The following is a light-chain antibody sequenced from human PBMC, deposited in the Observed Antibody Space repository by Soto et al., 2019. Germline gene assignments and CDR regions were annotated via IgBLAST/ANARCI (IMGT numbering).Light chain of an antibody. V-gene: IGKV1-5*03. CDR2: KAS. CDR1: QSISSW. Sequence: DIQLTQSPSTLSASVGDRVTLTCMASQSISSWSAWYQQKPGKAPKLLIYKASSLESGVPSRFSGSGSGTEFTLTISSLQSEDFATYYCQQYETFSGTFGPGTKVDIK. J-gene: IGKJ1*01. CDR3: QQYETFSGT.